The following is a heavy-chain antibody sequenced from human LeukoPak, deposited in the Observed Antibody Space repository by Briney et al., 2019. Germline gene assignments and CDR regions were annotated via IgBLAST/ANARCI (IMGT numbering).Heavy chain of an antibody. D-gene: IGHD6-19*01. CDR2: ISYDGSNK. CDR1: GFTFSSYA. J-gene: IGHJ4*02. Sequence: QPGGSLRLSCAASGFTFSSYATHWVRQAPGKGLEWVAVISYDGSNKYYADSVKGRFTISRDNSKNTLYLQMNSLRAEDTAVYYCARGSSGWRNIDYWGQGTLVTVSS. CDR3: ARGSSGWRNIDY. V-gene: IGHV3-30*04.